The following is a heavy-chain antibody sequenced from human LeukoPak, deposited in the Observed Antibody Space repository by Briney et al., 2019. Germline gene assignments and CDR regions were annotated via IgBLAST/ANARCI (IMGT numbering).Heavy chain of an antibody. J-gene: IGHJ5*02. CDR3: ARDVHGDYGSGWFDP. CDR1: GGTFNNSA. V-gene: IGHV1-69*05. CDR2: IMPLFGTA. D-gene: IGHD4-17*01. Sequence: SVKVSCKTSGGTFNNSAIRWVRQAPGQGLEWLGGIMPLFGTAGYAQKFQGRVTITKDESTRTVYLELTSLTSDDTAVYYCARDVHGDYGSGWFDPWGQGTLVSVSS.